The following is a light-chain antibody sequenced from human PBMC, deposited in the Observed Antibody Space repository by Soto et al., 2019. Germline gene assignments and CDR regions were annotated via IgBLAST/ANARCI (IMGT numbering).Light chain of an antibody. CDR1: SSNIGAGYD. V-gene: IGLV1-40*01. J-gene: IGLJ2*01. Sequence: QSVLTQPPSVSGATGQRVTISCTGSSSNIGAGYDVYWYQQLPGTAPKLLIYGNNNRPSGVPDRFSGSKSGTSASLAITGLQAEDEADYYCQSYDSSLSGSVFGGGTKLTVL. CDR3: QSYDSSLSGSV. CDR2: GNN.